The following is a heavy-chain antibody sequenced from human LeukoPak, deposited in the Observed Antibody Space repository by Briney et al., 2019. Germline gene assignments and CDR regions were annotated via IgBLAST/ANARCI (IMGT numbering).Heavy chain of an antibody. V-gene: IGHV4-59*11. Sequence: SETLSLTCTVSGGSISSHYWSWIRQPPGKGLEWIGYIYYSGSTNYNPSLKSRVTISVDTSKNQFSLKLSSVTAADTAVYYCARGGWIGELFPIHPQVSRYYYYYMDVWGKGTTVTVSS. J-gene: IGHJ6*03. D-gene: IGHD3-10*01. CDR3: ARGGWIGELFPIHPQVSRYYYYYMDV. CDR2: IYYSGST. CDR1: GGSISSHY.